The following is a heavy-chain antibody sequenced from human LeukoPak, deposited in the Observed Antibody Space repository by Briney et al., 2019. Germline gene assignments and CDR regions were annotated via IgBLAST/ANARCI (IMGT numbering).Heavy chain of an antibody. Sequence: GGALRLSCAASGFTFSSYSMNWVRQAPGKGLEWVSSISSSSSYIYYADSVKGRFTISRDNAKNSLYLQMNSLRAEDTAVYYCASGSYYDSEGDYWGQGTLVTVSS. D-gene: IGHD1-26*01. CDR2: ISSSSSYI. CDR1: GFTFSSYS. J-gene: IGHJ4*02. CDR3: ASGSYYDSEGDY. V-gene: IGHV3-21*01.